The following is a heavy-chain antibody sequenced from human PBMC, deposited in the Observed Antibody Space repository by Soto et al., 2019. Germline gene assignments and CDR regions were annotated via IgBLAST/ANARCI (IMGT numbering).Heavy chain of an antibody. D-gene: IGHD1-26*01. CDR1: GYTVTDYY. CDR2: IDPKNGGT. Sequence: QVQLVQSGTEVKKPGASVKVSCKASGYTVTDYYIHWVRQAPGQGLEWMGWIDPKNGGTIYAQKFQDRVTMTRATSISTAYMDLSRLTSDDTALYYCSRDDYGIYPYWGQGNLGTVSS. V-gene: IGHV1-2*02. CDR3: SRDDYGIYPY. J-gene: IGHJ4*02.